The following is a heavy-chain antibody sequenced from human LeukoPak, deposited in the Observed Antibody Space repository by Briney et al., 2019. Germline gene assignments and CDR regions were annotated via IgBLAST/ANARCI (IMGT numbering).Heavy chain of an antibody. J-gene: IGHJ4*02. CDR1: GGSISSSSYY. CDR2: IYYSGST. CDR3: ARHGYDFWSGYPPYFDY. D-gene: IGHD3-3*01. V-gene: IGHV4-39*01. Sequence: SETLSLTCTVSGGSISSSSYYWGWIRQPPGKGLEWIGSIYYSGSTYYNPSLKSRVTISVDTSKNQFSLKLSSVAAADTAVYYCARHGYDFWSGYPPYFDYWGQGTLVTVSS.